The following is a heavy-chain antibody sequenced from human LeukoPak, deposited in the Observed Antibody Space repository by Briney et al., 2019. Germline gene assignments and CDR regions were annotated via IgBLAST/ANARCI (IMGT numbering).Heavy chain of an antibody. D-gene: IGHD1-1*01. Sequence: GGSLRLSCAASGFTVSSNYMSWVRQAPGKGLEWVSVIYSGGSTYYADSVKGRFTISRDNSKNTLYLQMNSLRTEDTAVYYCARDSRTGKGDYDYWGQGTLVTVSS. CDR1: GFTVSSNY. V-gene: IGHV3-53*01. CDR3: ARDSRTGKGDYDY. CDR2: IYSGGST. J-gene: IGHJ4*02.